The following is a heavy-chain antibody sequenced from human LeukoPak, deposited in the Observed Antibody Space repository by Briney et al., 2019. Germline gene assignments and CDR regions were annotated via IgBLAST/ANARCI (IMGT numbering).Heavy chain of an antibody. CDR2: IYYSGST. D-gene: IGHD3-9*01. CDR1: GGSISSYY. V-gene: IGHV4-59*01. J-gene: IGHJ5*02. CDR3: ARAWRPRADILTGYYT. Sequence: SETLSLTCTVSGGSISSYYWSWIRQPPGKGLEWIGYIYYSGSTNYNPSLKSRVTISVDTSKNQFSLKLSSVTAADTAVYYCARAWRPRADILTGYYTWGQGTLVTVSS.